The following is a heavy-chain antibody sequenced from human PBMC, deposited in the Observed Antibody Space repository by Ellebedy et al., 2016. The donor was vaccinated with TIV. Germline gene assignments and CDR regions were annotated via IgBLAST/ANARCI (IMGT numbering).Heavy chain of an antibody. V-gene: IGHV1-3*01. CDR3: AREPLTMVREGDAFDI. Sequence: ASVKVSXXASGYTFTSYGISWVRQAPGQRLEWMGWINAGNGNTKYSQKFQGRVTITRDTSASTAYMELSSLRSEDTAVYYCAREPLTMVREGDAFDIWGQGTMVTVSS. J-gene: IGHJ3*02. D-gene: IGHD3-10*01. CDR2: INAGNGNT. CDR1: GYTFTSYG.